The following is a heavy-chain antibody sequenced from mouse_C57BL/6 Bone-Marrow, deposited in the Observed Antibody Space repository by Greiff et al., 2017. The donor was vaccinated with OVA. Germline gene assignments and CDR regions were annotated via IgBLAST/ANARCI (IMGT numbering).Heavy chain of an antibody. CDR1: GFTFSSYG. CDR2: ISSGGSYT. CDR3: AKHPFYYCGSDY. D-gene: IGHD1-1*01. Sequence: DVQLVESGGDLVKPGGSLKLSCAASGFTFSSYGMSWVRQTPDKRLEWVATISSGGSYTYYPDSVKGRFTISRDNANNTLYLQLSSLKSEDTAKYCGAKHPFYYCGSDYGGKGTTPTVSA. V-gene: IGHV5-6*01. J-gene: IGHJ2*01.